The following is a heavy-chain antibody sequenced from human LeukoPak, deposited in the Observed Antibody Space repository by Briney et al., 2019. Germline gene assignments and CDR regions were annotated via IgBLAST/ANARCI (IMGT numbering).Heavy chain of an antibody. D-gene: IGHD5-18*01. CDR3: AKDSQSYTATVPPDFDY. V-gene: IGHV3-23*01. CDR1: GFTFSSYA. J-gene: IGHJ4*02. CDR2: ISGSGGST. Sequence: GGSLRLSCAASGFTFSSYAMSWVRQAPGKGLEWVSAISGSGGSTYYADSVKGRFTISRDNSKNTLYLQMNSLRAEDTAVYYCAKDSQSYTATVPPDFDYWGQGTLVTVSS.